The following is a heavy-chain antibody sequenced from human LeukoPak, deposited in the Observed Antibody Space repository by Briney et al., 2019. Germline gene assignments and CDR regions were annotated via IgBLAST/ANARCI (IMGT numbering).Heavy chain of an antibody. CDR3: ATVTRVDFNY. J-gene: IGHJ4*02. CDR1: GFTFSSYT. Sequence: GGSLRLSCAASGFTFSSYTFYWFRQAPGKGLEWVASVSVEGIGRYFPGSVEGRFAISRDDSTKSVFLQMSNLRPEGTAVYFCATVTRVDFNYWGQGTLVTVSS. V-gene: IGHV3-30*09. CDR2: VSVEGIGR. D-gene: IGHD4-11*01.